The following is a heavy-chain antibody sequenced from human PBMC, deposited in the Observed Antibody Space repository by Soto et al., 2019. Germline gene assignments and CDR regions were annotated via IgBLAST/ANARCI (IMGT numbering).Heavy chain of an antibody. V-gene: IGHV1-69*13. J-gene: IGHJ6*02. Sequence: SMRRSRRSPGRTFSTCATSCARHAPGPGLERMGGPFPIFGTANYAKKFQGRVTRTADESTSTAYMELSSLRSEDTAVYYCARAWYDFWSGYPPLRYYYYYGMDVWGQGTTVTVSS. D-gene: IGHD3-3*01. CDR2: PFPIFGTA. CDR3: ARAWYDFWSGYPPLRYYYYYGMDV. CDR1: GRTFSTCA.